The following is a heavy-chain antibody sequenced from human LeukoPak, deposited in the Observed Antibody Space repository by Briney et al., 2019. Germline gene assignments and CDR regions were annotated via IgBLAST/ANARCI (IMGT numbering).Heavy chain of an antibody. D-gene: IGHD3-22*01. CDR3: AKDITMIVVVIPTYDAFDI. V-gene: IGHV3-23*01. CDR2: ISGSGGST. CDR1: GFTFSSYA. J-gene: IGHJ3*02. Sequence: GGSLRLSCAASGFTFSSYAVSWVRQAPGKRLERVSAISGSGGSTYYADSVKGRFTISRDNSKDTLYLQMNSLRAEDTAVYYCAKDITMIVVVIPTYDAFDIWGQGTMVTVSS.